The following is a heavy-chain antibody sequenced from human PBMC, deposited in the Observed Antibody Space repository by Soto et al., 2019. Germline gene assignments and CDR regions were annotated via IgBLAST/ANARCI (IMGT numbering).Heavy chain of an antibody. V-gene: IGHV1-18*01. Sequence: ASVKVSCKASGYTFTSYGISWVRQAPGQGLEWMGWISAYNGNTNYAQKLQGRVTMTTDTSTSTAYMELRSLRSDDTAVYYCARDYVHGVYSSSWYGKRKDYYYYGMDVWGQGTTVTV. J-gene: IGHJ6*02. CDR2: ISAYNGNT. CDR3: ARDYVHGVYSSSWYGKRKDYYYYGMDV. D-gene: IGHD6-13*01. CDR1: GYTFTSYG.